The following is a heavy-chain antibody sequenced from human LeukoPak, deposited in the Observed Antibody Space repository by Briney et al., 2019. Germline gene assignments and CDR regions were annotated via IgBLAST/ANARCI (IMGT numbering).Heavy chain of an antibody. J-gene: IGHJ5*02. CDR2: IYYSGST. CDR1: GGSISSSSYY. CDR3: ARHVNWFDP. V-gene: IGHV4-39*01. Sequence: SETLSLTCTVSGGSISSSSYYWGWIRQPPGKGLEWIGSIYYSGSTYYNPSLKSRVTISVDTSKNQFSLKLSSVTAADTAVYYCARHVNWFDPWGQGTLVTVSS.